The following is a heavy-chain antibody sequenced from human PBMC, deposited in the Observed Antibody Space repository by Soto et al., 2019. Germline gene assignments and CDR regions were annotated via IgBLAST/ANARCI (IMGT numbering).Heavy chain of an antibody. Sequence: SETMSLRRPFSGPSSSRGTYYLSWIRQPPGKGLEWIGYIYYSGSTNYNPSLKSRVTISVDTSKNQFSLKLSSVTAADTAVYYCARESGGAINPGYFDYWGQGTLVTVSS. CDR1: GPSSSRGTYY. V-gene: IGHV4-61*01. D-gene: IGHD3-10*01. CDR3: ARESGGAINPGYFDY. J-gene: IGHJ4*02. CDR2: IYYSGST.